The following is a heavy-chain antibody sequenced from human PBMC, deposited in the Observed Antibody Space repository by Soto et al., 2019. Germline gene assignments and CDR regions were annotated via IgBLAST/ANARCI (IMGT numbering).Heavy chain of an antibody. D-gene: IGHD2-21*01. CDR1: GFMFSAYW. CDR2: ISGGASDK. CDR3: VREDWHRFDS. Sequence: EVQLVESGGRLVQPGGSLRLSCAASGFMFSAYWMSWVRQDPGKGLEWVATISGGASDKFYVDSVKGRFTISRDDSKNKLYLKMNSLRDEDTADYYCVREDWHRFDSWGQGTLVTVSS. V-gene: IGHV3-7*01. J-gene: IGHJ4*02.